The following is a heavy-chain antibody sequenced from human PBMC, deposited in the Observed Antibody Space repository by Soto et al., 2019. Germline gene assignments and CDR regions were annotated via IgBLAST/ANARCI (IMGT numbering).Heavy chain of an antibody. CDR3: VRFLHPSRITMVRGVLFYFDY. D-gene: IGHD3-10*01. CDR2: IYYSGST. J-gene: IGHJ4*02. V-gene: IGHV4-31*03. Sequence: PSETLPLTCTVSGGSISSGGYYWSWIRQHPGKGLEWIGYIYYSGSTYYNPSLKSRVTISIDTSKNQFSLKLSSVTAADTAVYYCVRFLHPSRITMVRGVLFYFDYWGQGTLVTVSS. CDR1: GGSISSGGYY.